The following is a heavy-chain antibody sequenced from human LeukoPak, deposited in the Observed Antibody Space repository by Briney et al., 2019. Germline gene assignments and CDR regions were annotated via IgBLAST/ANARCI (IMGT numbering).Heavy chain of an antibody. CDR3: ARDERENYGDYDYYGMDV. V-gene: IGHV3-7*03. CDR2: IKQDGSEK. J-gene: IGHJ6*02. Sequence: GGSLRPSCAASGFTFSSYWMSWVRQAPGKGLEWVANIKQDGSEKYYVDSVKGRFTISRDNAKNSLYLQMNSLRAEDTAVYYCARDERENYGDYDYYGMDVWGQGTTVTVSS. D-gene: IGHD4-17*01. CDR1: GFTFSSYW.